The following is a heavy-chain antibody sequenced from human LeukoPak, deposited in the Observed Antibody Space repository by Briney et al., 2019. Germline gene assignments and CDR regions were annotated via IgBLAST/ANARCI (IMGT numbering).Heavy chain of an antibody. CDR3: ARDDYGSGVFDY. V-gene: IGHV4-59*12. CDR2: IHYSGGIT. D-gene: IGHD3-10*01. J-gene: IGHJ4*02. Sequence: SETLSLTCTVSGGSISSYYWSWIRQPPGKGLEWIGYIHYSGGITYYNPSLKSRVTISVDTSKNQFSLSLSSVTAADTAVYYCARDDYGSGVFDYWGQGTLVTVSS. CDR1: GGSISSYY.